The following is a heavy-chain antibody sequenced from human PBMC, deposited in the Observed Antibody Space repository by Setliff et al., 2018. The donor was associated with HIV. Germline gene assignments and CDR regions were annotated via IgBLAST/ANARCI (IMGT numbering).Heavy chain of an antibody. V-gene: IGHV1-18*01. CDR2: ISPYIGHT. Sequence: GPSVKVSCKASGYTFTTYGISWVRQAPGHGLEWMGWISPYIGHTNYAQNFQGRVTMTIDTSTSTAYMELRSLRSDDTAVYFCARLGSGWSDSYYYAMDVWGQGTTVTVSS. CDR1: GYTFTTYG. CDR3: ARLGSGWSDSYYYAMDV. J-gene: IGHJ6*02. D-gene: IGHD6-19*01.